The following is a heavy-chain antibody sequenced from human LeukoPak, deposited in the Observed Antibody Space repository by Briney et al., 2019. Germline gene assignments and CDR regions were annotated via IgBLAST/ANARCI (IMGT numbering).Heavy chain of an antibody. Sequence: SETLSLTCTVSGGSFSNYYWSWIRQSPGKGLEWIGYIFYSGSTNYNPSLKSRVTMSLDTSKNQFSLRLSSVTVADTAVYYCARDQLGDAFDIWGQGTMVTVSS. CDR1: GGSFSNYY. J-gene: IGHJ3*02. D-gene: IGHD3-16*01. CDR2: IFYSGST. V-gene: IGHV4-59*01. CDR3: ARDQLGDAFDI.